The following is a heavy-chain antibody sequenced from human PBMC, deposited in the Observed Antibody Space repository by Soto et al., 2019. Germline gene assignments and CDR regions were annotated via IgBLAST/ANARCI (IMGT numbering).Heavy chain of an antibody. V-gene: IGHV4-59*01. Sequence: ASEALSLTWGGYGGSFSGYCWSLIRQPPGKGLEWIGYIYYSGSTNYNPSLKSRVTISVDTSKNQFSLKLTSVTAADTAVYYCARRYGGNFDYWGQGTLVTVSS. CDR2: IYYSGST. J-gene: IGHJ4*02. CDR3: ARRYGGNFDY. CDR1: GGSFSGYC. D-gene: IGHD1-26*01.